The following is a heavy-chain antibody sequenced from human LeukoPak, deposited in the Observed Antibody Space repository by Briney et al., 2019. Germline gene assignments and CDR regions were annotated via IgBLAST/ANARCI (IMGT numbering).Heavy chain of an antibody. CDR1: GGSISNYY. V-gene: IGHV4-59*01. D-gene: IGHD3-16*02. Sequence: SETLSLTCTVSGGSISNYYWSWIRQPPGKGLEWIGYIYYSGSTNYNPSLKSRVTISVDTSKNQFSLKLNSVAAADTAVYYCASWTNTCGGVVVTYWSQGTLVTVSS. CDR2: IYYSGST. CDR3: ASWTNTCGGVVVTY. J-gene: IGHJ4*02.